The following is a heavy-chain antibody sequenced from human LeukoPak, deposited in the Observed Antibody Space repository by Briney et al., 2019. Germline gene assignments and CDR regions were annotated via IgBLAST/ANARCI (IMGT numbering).Heavy chain of an antibody. CDR3: ARTPPPYNFWSGSYKTTYYYYMDA. CDR2: ISSSGSPL. Sequence: GGSLRLSCAASGFNFRDYSMSWIRQAPGEGLEWVAYISSSGSPLYYADSVKGRFTISRDNGKNTLDLQVNSLRAEDTAVYYCARTPPPYNFWSGSYKTTYYYYMDAWGKGTTVTVSS. D-gene: IGHD3-3*01. CDR1: GFNFRDYS. J-gene: IGHJ6*03. V-gene: IGHV3-11*04.